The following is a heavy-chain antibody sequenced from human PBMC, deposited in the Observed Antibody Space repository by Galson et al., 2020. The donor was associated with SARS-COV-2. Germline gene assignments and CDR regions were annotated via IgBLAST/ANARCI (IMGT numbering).Heavy chain of an antibody. CDR1: GFTFSSFG. Sequence: GGSLRLSCAASGFTFSSFGMHWVRQAPGKGLEWVVVISNDGTNTYYTDSVKGRFSISRDNSKNTLYLQMNSLRVEDTAVYYCAKSLWFGEILSPFDYWGQGAQATVSS. D-gene: IGHD3-10*01. V-gene: IGHV3-30*18. CDR3: AKSLWFGEILSPFDY. J-gene: IGHJ4*02. CDR2: ISNDGTNT.